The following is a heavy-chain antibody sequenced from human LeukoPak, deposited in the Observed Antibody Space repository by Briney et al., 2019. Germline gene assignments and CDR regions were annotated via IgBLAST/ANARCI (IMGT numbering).Heavy chain of an antibody. V-gene: IGHV3-23*01. CDR1: GFTFSSYA. J-gene: IGHJ1*01. Sequence: GGSLRLSCAASGFTFSSYAMNWVRQAPGEGLEWVSSDSGSGGSTYYADSVKGRFTISRDNSKNTLYLQMSSLRAEDTAVYYCAKDPTARGSSDYWGPDYFQHWGQGTLVTVSS. CDR2: DSGSGGST. CDR3: AKDPTARGSSDYWGPDYFQH. D-gene: IGHD3-22*01.